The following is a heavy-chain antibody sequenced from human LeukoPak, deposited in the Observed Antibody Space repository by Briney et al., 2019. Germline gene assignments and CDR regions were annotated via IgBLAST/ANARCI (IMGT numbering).Heavy chain of an antibody. J-gene: IGHJ4*02. Sequence: SQTLSLTCAISGDSVSSNSAAWNWIRQSPSRGLEWLGRTYYRSKWYNDYAVSVKSRITINPDTSKNQFSLKLSSVTAADTAVYYCASPPLYGSGVYYFDYWGQGTLVTVSS. V-gene: IGHV6-1*01. CDR3: ASPPLYGSGVYYFDY. CDR2: TYYRSKWYN. CDR1: GDSVSSNSAA. D-gene: IGHD3-10*01.